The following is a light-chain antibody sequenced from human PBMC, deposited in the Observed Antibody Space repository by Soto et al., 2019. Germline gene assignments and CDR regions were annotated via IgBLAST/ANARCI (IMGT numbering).Light chain of an antibody. V-gene: IGKV1-39*01. Sequence: DIQMTQSPSSLSASLGDRVTITCRASQSISNYLNWYQQKPGEAPKLLIFKTSTLQSGVPSRFSGSGSGTDFTLTISSLQAEDFATYYCQQSYTTPQTFGQGTKVDIK. CDR2: KTS. CDR1: QSISNY. CDR3: QQSYTTPQT. J-gene: IGKJ1*01.